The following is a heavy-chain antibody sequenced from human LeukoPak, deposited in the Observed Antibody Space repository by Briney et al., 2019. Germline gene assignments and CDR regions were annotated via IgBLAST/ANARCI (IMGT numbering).Heavy chain of an antibody. CDR3: AREGTTPTGYFQH. CDR1: GGSISSSSYY. J-gene: IGHJ1*01. Sequence: SETLSLTCTVSGGSISSSSYYWGWIRQPPGKGLEWIGSIYYSGSTYYNPSLKSRVTISVDTSKNQFSLKLSSVTAADTAVYYCAREGTTPTGYFQHWGQGTLVTVSS. CDR2: IYYSGST. D-gene: IGHD4-17*01. V-gene: IGHV4-39*07.